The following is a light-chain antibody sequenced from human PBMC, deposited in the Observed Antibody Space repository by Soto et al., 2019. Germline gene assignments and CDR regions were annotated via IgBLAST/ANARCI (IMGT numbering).Light chain of an antibody. J-gene: IGLJ3*02. CDR1: SSNIGRDT. CDR2: SNN. V-gene: IGLV1-44*01. Sequence: QSVLTQPPSASWTPWQRVPISCSGSSSNIGRDTVNWYQQLPGTAPKLLIYSNNQRPSGVPDRFSGSKSGTSASLATSGLQYEDEADYYCATWDGSLNGWVFGGGTKLTVL. CDR3: ATWDGSLNGWV.